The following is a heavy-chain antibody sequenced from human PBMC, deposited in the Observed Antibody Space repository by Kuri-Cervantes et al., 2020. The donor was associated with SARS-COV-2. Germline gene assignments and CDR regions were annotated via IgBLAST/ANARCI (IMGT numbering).Heavy chain of an antibody. Sequence: SETLSLTCTVSGGSNSSSSYYWGWIRQPPGKGLEWIGSIYYSGSTYYNPSLKSRVIISVDTSKNQFFLKLTSVTAADTAVYYCASFGGGGSDGGFDPWGQGTLVTVSS. CDR2: IYYSGST. J-gene: IGHJ5*02. CDR3: ASFGGGGSDGGFDP. V-gene: IGHV4-39*01. CDR1: GGSNSSSSYY. D-gene: IGHD3-16*01.